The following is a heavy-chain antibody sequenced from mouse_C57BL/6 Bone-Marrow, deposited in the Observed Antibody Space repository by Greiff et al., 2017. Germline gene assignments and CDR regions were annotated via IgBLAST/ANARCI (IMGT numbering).Heavy chain of an antibody. J-gene: IGHJ4*01. CDR2: IWSGGIT. D-gene: IGHD4-1*01. V-gene: IGHV2-4*02. Sequence: VQLQESGPGLLQPSQSLSITCTVSGFSLPSYGVHWFRQPPGKFLEWLGVIWSGGITDYNSAFISRLSISKDNSKSQVFFKMNSLQADDTAIYYCARGLGAMDYWGQGTSVTVSS. CDR1: GFSLPSYG. CDR3: ARGLGAMDY.